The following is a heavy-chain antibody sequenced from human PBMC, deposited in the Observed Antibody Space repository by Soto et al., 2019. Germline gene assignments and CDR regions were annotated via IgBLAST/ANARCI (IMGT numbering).Heavy chain of an antibody. CDR2: ISGSGGST. J-gene: IGHJ4*02. Sequence: GGSLRLSCAASGFTFSSYAMSWVRQAPGKGLEWVSAISGSGGSTYYADSVKGRFTNSRDNSKNTLYLQMNSLRAEDTAVYYCAKDESRDNHHSYYFDYWGQGTLVTVSS. CDR1: GFTFSSYA. CDR3: AKDESRDNHHSYYFDY. V-gene: IGHV3-23*01. D-gene: IGHD1-20*01.